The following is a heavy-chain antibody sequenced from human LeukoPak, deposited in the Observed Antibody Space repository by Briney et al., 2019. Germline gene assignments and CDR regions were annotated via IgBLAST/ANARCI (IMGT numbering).Heavy chain of an antibody. Sequence: ASVKVSCKASGGTFSSYAISWVRQAPGQGLEWMGRIIPILGIANYAQKFQGRVTITADKSTSTAYMELSSLRSEDTAVYYCARDKRLAAAGPLGYYYYGMVVWGQGTTVTVSS. CDR1: GGTFSSYA. D-gene: IGHD6-13*01. CDR3: ARDKRLAAAGPLGYYYYGMVV. J-gene: IGHJ6*02. CDR2: IIPILGIA. V-gene: IGHV1-69*04.